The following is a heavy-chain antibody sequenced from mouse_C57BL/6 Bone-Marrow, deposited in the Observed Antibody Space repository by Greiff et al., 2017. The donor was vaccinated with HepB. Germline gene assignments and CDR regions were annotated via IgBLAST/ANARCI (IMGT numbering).Heavy chain of an antibody. D-gene: IGHD2-2*01. J-gene: IGHJ2*01. V-gene: IGHV5-4*01. CDR2: ISDGGSYT. CDR1: GFTFSSYA. Sequence: EVHLVESGGGLVKPGGSLKLSCAASGFTFSSYAMSWVRQTPEKRLEWVATISDGGSYTYYPDNVKGRFTISRDNAKNNLYLQMSHLKSEDTAMYYCARDRNGYADFDYWGQGTTLTVSS. CDR3: ARDRNGYADFDY.